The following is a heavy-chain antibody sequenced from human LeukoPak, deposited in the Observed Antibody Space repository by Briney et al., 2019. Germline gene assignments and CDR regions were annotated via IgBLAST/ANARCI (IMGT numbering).Heavy chain of an antibody. V-gene: IGHV4-34*01. CDR3: ASLITMVRGVIRAERYYYYGTDV. D-gene: IGHD3-10*01. CDR1: GGSFSGYY. CDR2: INHSGST. Sequence: PSETLSLTCAVYGGSFSGYYWSWIRQPPGKGLEWIGEINHSGSTNYNPSLKSRVTISVDTSKNQFSLKLSSVTAADTAVYYCASLITMVRGVIRAERYYYYGTDVWGQGTTVTVSS. J-gene: IGHJ6*02.